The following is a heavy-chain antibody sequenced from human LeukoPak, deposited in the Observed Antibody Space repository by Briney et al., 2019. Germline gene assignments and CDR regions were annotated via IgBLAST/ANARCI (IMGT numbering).Heavy chain of an antibody. Sequence: ASVKVSCKASGYTFTNYYIHWVRQALGQGLEWMGIINPSGDSASYAQKFQGRVTMTRDTSTSTVYMELSSLRSEDTAVYYCARAGYSSSWYYFDYWGQGTLVTVSS. V-gene: IGHV1-46*01. CDR2: INPSGDSA. J-gene: IGHJ4*02. CDR1: GYTFTNYY. CDR3: ARAGYSSSWYYFDY. D-gene: IGHD6-13*01.